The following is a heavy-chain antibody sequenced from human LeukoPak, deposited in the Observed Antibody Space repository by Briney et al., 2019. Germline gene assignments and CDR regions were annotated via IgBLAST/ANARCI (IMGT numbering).Heavy chain of an antibody. V-gene: IGHV3-7*01. J-gene: IGHJ6*03. CDR1: GLTHGYYW. D-gene: IGHD3-10*01. CDR3: ARASYGSGRGYYYYYMDV. CDR2: IHQYGNER. Sequence: PGGALRLSCEPPGLTHGYYWMTSGRRATGKGLEWVANIHQYGNERYDVAGVKGGFFVFRDNVRLSLDLQMDILRAEDTSVYYCARASYGSGRGYYYYYMDVWGKGTTVTVSS.